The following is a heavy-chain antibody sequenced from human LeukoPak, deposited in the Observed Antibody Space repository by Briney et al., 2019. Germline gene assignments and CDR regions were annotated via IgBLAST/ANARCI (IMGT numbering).Heavy chain of an antibody. CDR1: GDSINPHY. J-gene: IGHJ6*03. D-gene: IGHD3-16*02. CDR3: ARQFGGVIVEYYYMDV. Sequence: PSETLSLTCAVSGDSINPHYWNWIRQPPGKGLEWMGYIDYRGNTNYIPSLKSRLSISVDTSKNQVSLNLRSVTAADTAVYFCARQFGGVIVEYYYMDVWGKGTTVTVSS. CDR2: IDYRGNT. V-gene: IGHV4-59*11.